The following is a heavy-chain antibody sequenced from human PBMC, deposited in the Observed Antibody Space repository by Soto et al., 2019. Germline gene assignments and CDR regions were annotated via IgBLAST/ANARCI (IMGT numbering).Heavy chain of an antibody. CDR1: GYSFTSYW. V-gene: IGHV5-10-1*01. J-gene: IGHJ6*02. CDR2: IDPSDSYT. CDR3: ARLAMATRRGYYGMDV. D-gene: IGHD5-12*01. Sequence: GESLKISCKGSGYSFTSYWISWVRQMPGKGLEWMGRIDPSDSYTNYRPSFQGHVTISADKSISTAYLQWSSLKASDTALYYCARLAMATRRGYYGMDVWGQGTTVTVSS.